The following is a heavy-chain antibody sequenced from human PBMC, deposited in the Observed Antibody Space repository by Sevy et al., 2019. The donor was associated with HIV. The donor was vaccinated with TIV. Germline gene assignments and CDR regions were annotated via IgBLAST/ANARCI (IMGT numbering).Heavy chain of an antibody. CDR2: IYESGST. CDR3: ARYVWELLENDAFDI. J-gene: IGHJ3*02. Sequence: SQTLSLTCGVSGYSISSGYYWGWIRQPPGKGLEWVGSIYESGSTYYSPSLKSRVTISVDTSKNQFSLNLSSVTAADTAVYYCARYVWELLENDAFDIWGQGTMVTVSS. CDR1: GYSISSGYY. V-gene: IGHV4-38-2*01. D-gene: IGHD1-26*01.